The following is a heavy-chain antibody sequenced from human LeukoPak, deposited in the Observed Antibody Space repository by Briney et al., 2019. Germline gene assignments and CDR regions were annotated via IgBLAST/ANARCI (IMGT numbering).Heavy chain of an antibody. CDR2: IYWDDDK. CDR3: AHRLSDRDDFEF. J-gene: IGHJ4*02. D-gene: IGHD2-21*02. CDR1: GFSVTTIGVG. Sequence: SGPPLVKPTQTLTLTCACSGFSVTTIGVGVGGIRQAPGKALEWLALIYWDDDKSYSPSLQDRLTIAMDISKNHVVLTMTNMDPVDTATYYCAHRLSDRDDFEFWGQGTLVSVSS. V-gene: IGHV2-5*02.